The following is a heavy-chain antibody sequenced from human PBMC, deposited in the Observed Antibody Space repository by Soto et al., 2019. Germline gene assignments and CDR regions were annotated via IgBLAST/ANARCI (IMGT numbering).Heavy chain of an antibody. J-gene: IGHJ3*02. CDR3: ATRIGGYDSYGYGAFDI. CDR1: GFTFSSYA. Sequence: PGGSLRLSCGASGFTFSSYAMSWCRQAPGKGLEWVSAISGSGGSTYYADSVKGRFTISRDNSKNTLYLQMNSLRAEDTAVYYCATRIGGYDSYGYGAFDIWGQGTMVTVSS. CDR2: ISGSGGST. D-gene: IGHD5-18*01. V-gene: IGHV3-23*01.